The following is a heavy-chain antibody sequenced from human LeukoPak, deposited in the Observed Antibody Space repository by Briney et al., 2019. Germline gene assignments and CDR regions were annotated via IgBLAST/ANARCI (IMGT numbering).Heavy chain of an antibody. CDR3: AKVRWDNSGWYYLDD. D-gene: IGHD6-19*01. V-gene: IGHV3-30*18. J-gene: IGHJ4*02. CDR1: GFSFKDYN. CDR2: ITYDGSNK. Sequence: GESLRLSCAASGFSFKDYNMHWARQAPGKGLEWVAVITYDGSNKYYTDSVKGRFTISRDNSKSTLYLQMNSLRAEDTAVYYCAKVRWDNSGWYYLDDWGQGTLVTVSS.